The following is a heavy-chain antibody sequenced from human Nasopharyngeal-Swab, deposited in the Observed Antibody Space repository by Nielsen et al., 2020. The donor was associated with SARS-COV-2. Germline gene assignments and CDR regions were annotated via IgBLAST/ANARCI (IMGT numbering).Heavy chain of an antibody. D-gene: IGHD3-16*01. CDR2: VYYTGSI. CDR3: ARDSVFGAANYFSKYALDV. V-gene: IGHV4-61*01. J-gene: IGHJ6*02. Sequence: SETLSLTCTVSGGSILSSTYYWGWIRQPPGKGLEWIGYVYYTGSIYYNPSLKSRLTISVDTSKNQLSLILTSVTAADTAVYYCARDSVFGAANYFSKYALDVWGQGTTVTVSS. CDR1: GGSILSSTYY.